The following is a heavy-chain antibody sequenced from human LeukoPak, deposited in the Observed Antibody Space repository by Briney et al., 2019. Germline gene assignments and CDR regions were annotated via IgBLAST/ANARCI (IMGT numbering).Heavy chain of an antibody. V-gene: IGHV3-7*01. CDR3: ARDFSLTRLERPFDY. CDR2: MKHDGSGK. J-gene: IGHJ4*02. D-gene: IGHD1-1*01. Sequence: PGGSLRLSCAASGFTFSSYWMSWVRQAPGKGLEWVARMKHDGSGKYYVDSVKGRFTISRDNAKNSLYLQMNSLRAEDTAVYYCARDFSLTRLERPFDYWGQGTLVTFSS. CDR1: GFTFSSYW.